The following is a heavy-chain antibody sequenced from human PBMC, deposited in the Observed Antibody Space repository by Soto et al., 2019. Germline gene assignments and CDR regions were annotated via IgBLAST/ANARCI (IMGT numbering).Heavy chain of an antibody. J-gene: IGHJ6*02. CDR2: ISGYNGDT. CDR3: AKNGQPPYYYYGMDV. CDR1: GYTFTRYG. V-gene: IGHV1-18*01. Sequence: QGQLVQSGAEVEKPGASVKVSCKASGYTFTRYGISWVRQAPGQGLEWMGWISGYNGDTNYAQKVQGRVIMTIDTSTSTAYMELRRLTSDDTAVYYCAKNGQPPYYYYGMDVWGQGTTVTVSS. D-gene: IGHD2-8*01.